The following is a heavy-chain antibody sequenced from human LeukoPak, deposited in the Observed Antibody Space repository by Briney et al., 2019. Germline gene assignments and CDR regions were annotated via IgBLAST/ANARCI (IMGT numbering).Heavy chain of an antibody. Sequence: NPSETLSLTCSVSGGSISSASHYWGWIRQPPGMGLEWIGSIYYGGSTSYNPSLKSRVTISVDTYKDQFSLKLSSVTAADTAVYYCARHRYDFLTGSLNWFDPWGQGILVTVSP. CDR1: GGSISSASHY. D-gene: IGHD3-9*01. J-gene: IGHJ5*02. CDR2: IYYGGST. CDR3: ARHRYDFLTGSLNWFDP. V-gene: IGHV4-39*01.